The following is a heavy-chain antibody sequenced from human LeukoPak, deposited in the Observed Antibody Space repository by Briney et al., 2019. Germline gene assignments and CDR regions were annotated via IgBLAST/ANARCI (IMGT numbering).Heavy chain of an antibody. CDR1: GFTFNTYA. CDR3: ARDHERGSGDNWAINRFDP. CDR2: ISYDGSGK. Sequence: GGSLRLSCAASGFTFNTYAMHWVRQAPGKGLEWVAVISYDGSGKYYTDSVKGRFTISRDNSENTLYLQMNSLRPEDSAVYYRARDHERGSGDNWAINRFDPWGQGTLVTVSS. V-gene: IGHV3-30*04. D-gene: IGHD3-10*01. J-gene: IGHJ5*02.